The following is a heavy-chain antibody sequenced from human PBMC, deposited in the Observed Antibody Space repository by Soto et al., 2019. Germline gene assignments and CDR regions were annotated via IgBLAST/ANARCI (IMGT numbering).Heavy chain of an antibody. CDR3: ARGGVSTRTFDY. D-gene: IGHD3-3*01. Sequence: PGESLKISCKGSGYNFAGYWIAWVRQMPGKGLELMGIIYPSDSDTRYRPSFQGQVTISADKSISSAYLQWSSLRASDTAMYYCARGGVSTRTFDYWDQGTPVTVS. CDR2: IYPSDSDT. V-gene: IGHV5-51*01. J-gene: IGHJ4*02. CDR1: GYNFAGYW.